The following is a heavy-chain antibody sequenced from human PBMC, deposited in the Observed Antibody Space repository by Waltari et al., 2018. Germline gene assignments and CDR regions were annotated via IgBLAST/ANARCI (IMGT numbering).Heavy chain of an antibody. D-gene: IGHD1-20*01. V-gene: IGHV4-59*01. CDR2: ISYSGNT. Sequence: QVELQESGPGLVKPSETLSLTCNVAGDSISGSYWSWIRQPPGKGLEWIGHISYSGNTNYSPSLNSRVTLSVDTSKNQLSLKLRSVTAADTAVYFCARGVTGEGGYWGQGILVIVSS. CDR1: GDSISGSY. CDR3: ARGVTGEGGY. J-gene: IGHJ4*02.